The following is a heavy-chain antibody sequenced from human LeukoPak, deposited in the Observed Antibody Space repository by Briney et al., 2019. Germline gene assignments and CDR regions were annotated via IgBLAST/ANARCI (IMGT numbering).Heavy chain of an antibody. CDR1: GFTFSSYG. J-gene: IGHJ4*02. Sequence: PGGSLRLSCAASGFTFSSYGMHWVRQAPGKGLEWVAVIWYDGSNKYYADSVKGRFTISRDNSKNTLYLQMNSLRAEDTAVYYCARDLFPLRFSEYPVSFDYWGQGTLVTVSS. CDR3: ARDLFPLRFSEYPVSFDY. V-gene: IGHV3-33*01. D-gene: IGHD3-3*01. CDR2: IWYDGSNK.